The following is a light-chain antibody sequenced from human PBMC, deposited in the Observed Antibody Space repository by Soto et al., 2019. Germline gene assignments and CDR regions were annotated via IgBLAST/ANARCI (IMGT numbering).Light chain of an antibody. CDR1: SSNSGAGYD. V-gene: IGLV1-40*01. CDR2: GNT. J-gene: IGLJ2*01. CDR3: QSYDRGLSGSVV. Sequence: QSVLTQPPSVSGAPGQRVTIPCTGSSSNSGAGYDVHWYQQVPGSAPRLLTYGNTNRPSGVPDRFSGSKSGTSASLAITGLQAEDEADYYCQSYDRGLSGSVVFGGGTKLTVL.